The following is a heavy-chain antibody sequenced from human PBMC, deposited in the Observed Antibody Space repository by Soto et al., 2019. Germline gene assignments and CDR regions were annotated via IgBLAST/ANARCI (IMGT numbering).Heavy chain of an antibody. CDR2: ISGSGGSS. D-gene: IGHD1-26*01. CDR3: GVGATLYHYYGVDV. V-gene: IGHV3-23*01. CDR1: GYTFTNYA. J-gene: IGHJ6*02. Sequence: GGSLRLSCAASGYTFTNYAMNWVRQAPGKGLEWVSSISGSGGSSYYADSVRGRCTVSRDNSNNTLYLQMTSLRADDTAVYYCGVGATLYHYYGVDVWGQGATVTVSS.